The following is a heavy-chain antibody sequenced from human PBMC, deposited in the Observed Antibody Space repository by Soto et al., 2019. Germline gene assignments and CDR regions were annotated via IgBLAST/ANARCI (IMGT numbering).Heavy chain of an antibody. CDR3: ARGPLRVGATHTFDY. D-gene: IGHD1-26*01. V-gene: IGHV4-34*01. CDR1: GGSFSGYY. Sequence: PSETLSLTCAVYGGSFSGYYWSWIRQPPGKGLEWIGEINHSGSTNYSPSLKSRVTLSVDTSKNQFSLILSSVTAADTAVYHCARGPLRVGATHTFDYWGPGNLVTVSS. CDR2: INHSGST. J-gene: IGHJ4*02.